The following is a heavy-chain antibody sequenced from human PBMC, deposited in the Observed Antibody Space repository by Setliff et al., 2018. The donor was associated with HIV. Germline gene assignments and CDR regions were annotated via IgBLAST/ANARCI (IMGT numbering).Heavy chain of an antibody. Sequence: SETLSLTCTVSGVPTSASTYYWGWIRQPPGKGLDWIGYISYSGKTYYNPALKSRGTISVDTSNNHFSLRLNSVTAADTAIYYCARQGAVTGNSFDSWGPGALVTVSS. CDR1: GVPTSASTYY. D-gene: IGHD6-19*01. CDR3: ARQGAVTGNSFDS. J-gene: IGHJ4*02. CDR2: ISYSGKT. V-gene: IGHV4-39*01.